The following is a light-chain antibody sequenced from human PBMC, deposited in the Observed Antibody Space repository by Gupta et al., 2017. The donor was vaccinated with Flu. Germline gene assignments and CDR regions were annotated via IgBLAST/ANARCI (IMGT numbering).Light chain of an antibody. CDR1: QNIKNW. J-gene: IGKJ1*01. V-gene: IGKV1-5*03. CDR2: QAS. Sequence: DFEMTQSPSTLSASVGDRVTNPCRASQNIKNWLAWYQQKPGNVPKLLIYQASMGEGGVPLRFSGSGSGTEFTLTSSLRQNDDFANYYGQQYYGPRTFGVGTKVEI. CDR3: QQYYGPRT.